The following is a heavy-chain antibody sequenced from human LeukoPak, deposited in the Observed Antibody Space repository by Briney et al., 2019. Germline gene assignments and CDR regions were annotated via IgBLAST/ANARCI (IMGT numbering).Heavy chain of an antibody. CDR3: ARGLLGYSSSWLGLAFDI. D-gene: IGHD6-13*01. J-gene: IGHJ3*02. Sequence: SGTLSLTCTVSGGSISDYYWTWIRQPPGKGLEWVGYIYYSGSTNYNPSLKSRLTLSVDTSKSQFSLKLSSVTAADTAVYYCARGLLGYSSSWLGLAFDIWGQGTMVSVSS. V-gene: IGHV4-59*01. CDR1: GGSISDYY. CDR2: IYYSGST.